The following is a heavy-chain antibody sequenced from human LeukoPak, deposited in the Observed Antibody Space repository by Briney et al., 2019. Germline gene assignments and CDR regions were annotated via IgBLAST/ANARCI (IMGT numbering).Heavy chain of an antibody. D-gene: IGHD1-1*01. V-gene: IGHV4-30-2*01. CDR1: GGSVSSGSYY. J-gene: IGHJ5*02. CDR3: ARETTGRFNSWFDP. CDR2: IYYTGGT. Sequence: SQTLSLTRTVSGGSVSSGSYYWGWIRQPPGKGLEWIGYIYYTGGTHYNPSLKSRVTISLDRSKNQFSLKLSSVTAADTAFYYCARETTGRFNSWFDPWGQGTLVTVSS.